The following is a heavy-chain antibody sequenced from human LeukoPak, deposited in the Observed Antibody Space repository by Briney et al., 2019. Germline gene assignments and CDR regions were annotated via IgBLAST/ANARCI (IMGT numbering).Heavy chain of an antibody. CDR3: ARDNKMAGLQNAFDI. Sequence: ASMKVSCKASGYTFTSYAMHWVRQAPGQRLEWMGWINAGNGNTKYSQEFQGRVTITRDTSASTAYMELSSLRSEDMAVYYCARDNKMAGLQNAFDIWGQGTLVTVSS. CDR2: INAGNGNT. J-gene: IGHJ3*02. V-gene: IGHV1-3*03. D-gene: IGHD2-8*01. CDR1: GYTFTSYA.